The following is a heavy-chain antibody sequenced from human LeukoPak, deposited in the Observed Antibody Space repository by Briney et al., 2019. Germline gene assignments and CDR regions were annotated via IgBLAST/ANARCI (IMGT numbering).Heavy chain of an antibody. D-gene: IGHD3-22*01. J-gene: IGHJ1*01. CDR1: GYTFTGYY. Sequence: ASVKVSCKASGYTFTGYYMHWVRQAPGQGLEWMGWINPNSGGTNYAQKFQGRVAMTRDTSISTAYMELSRLRSDDTAVYYCARDSYYDSSGYYSSEYFQHWGQGTLVTVSS. V-gene: IGHV1-2*02. CDR2: INPNSGGT. CDR3: ARDSYYDSSGYYSSEYFQH.